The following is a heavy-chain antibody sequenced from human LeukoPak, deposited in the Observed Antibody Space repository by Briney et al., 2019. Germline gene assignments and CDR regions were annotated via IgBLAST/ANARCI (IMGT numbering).Heavy chain of an antibody. CDR3: ARGGRGEGTGTTRVAFDI. CDR1: GYTFTTYY. D-gene: IGHD1-1*01. V-gene: IGHV1-46*01. CDR2: INPSGGST. Sequence: ASVKVSCKAAGYTFTTYYMHWVRQAPGQGLEWMGTINPSGGSTSYAQKFQGRVTMTRDTATSTVYMELSSLRSEDTAVYYCARGGRGEGTGTTRVAFDIWGQGTMVTVSS. J-gene: IGHJ3*02.